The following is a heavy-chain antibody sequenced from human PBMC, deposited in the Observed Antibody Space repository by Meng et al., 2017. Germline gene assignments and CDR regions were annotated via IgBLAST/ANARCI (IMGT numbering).Heavy chain of an antibody. V-gene: IGHV1-2*06. D-gene: IGHD6-25*01. CDR3: ARDEDISAAGKLFGDY. Sequence: VQLGQHGAEVKKPGASVKVSCKPAGYNFPDYYIHWVRRAPGQGLEWMGRINPKSGDTHYAQKFQARVTMTGDTSISTAYMELSGLRSDDTAMYYCARDEDISAAGKLFGDYWGQGTLVTVSS. CDR1: GYNFPDYY. CDR2: INPKSGDT. J-gene: IGHJ4*02.